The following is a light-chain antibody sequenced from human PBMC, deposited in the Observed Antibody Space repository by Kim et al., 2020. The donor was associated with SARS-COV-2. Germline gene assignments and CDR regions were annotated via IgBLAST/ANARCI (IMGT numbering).Light chain of an antibody. CDR1: QRINTW. Sequence: AAVGDRVTITCRASQRINTWVAWYQQRPGKAPELLIYQASRLHTGVSSRFSGSGSGTEFTLTISSLQPDDFATYYCQQYNTYLLTFGGGTKVDIK. V-gene: IGKV1-5*03. J-gene: IGKJ4*01. CDR3: QQYNTYLLT. CDR2: QAS.